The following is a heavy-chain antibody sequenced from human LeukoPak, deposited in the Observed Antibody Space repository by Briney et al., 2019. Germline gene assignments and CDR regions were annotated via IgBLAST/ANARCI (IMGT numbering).Heavy chain of an antibody. Sequence: PGGSLRLSCAASGFTFSSYAMHWVRQAPGKGLEWVAVISYDGSNKYYADSVKGRFTISRDNSKNMLYLQMNSLRAEDTAVYYCAKEWVRTCFFEDWGQGTLVTVSS. V-gene: IGHV3-30*04. CDR2: ISYDGSNK. CDR3: AKEWVRTCFFED. CDR1: GFTFSSYA. J-gene: IGHJ4*02. D-gene: IGHD1-26*01.